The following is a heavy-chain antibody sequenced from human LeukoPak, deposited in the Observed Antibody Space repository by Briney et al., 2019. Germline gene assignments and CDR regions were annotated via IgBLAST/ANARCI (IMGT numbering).Heavy chain of an antibody. Sequence: GGSLRLSCAASGFTFSSYWMSWVRQAPGKGLEWVANINQDGSEKYYVDSVKGRFTISRDNAERSLYLQMNSLRADDTAVYYCARDRALYDSRRGYYYTEDDYWGQGTLVTVSS. J-gene: IGHJ4*02. CDR3: ARDRALYDSRRGYYYTEDDY. CDR2: INQDGSEK. D-gene: IGHD3-22*01. V-gene: IGHV3-7*01. CDR1: GFTFSSYW.